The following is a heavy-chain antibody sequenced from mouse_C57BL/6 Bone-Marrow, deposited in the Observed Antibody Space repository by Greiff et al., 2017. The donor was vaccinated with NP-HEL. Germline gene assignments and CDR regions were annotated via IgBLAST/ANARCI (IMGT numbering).Heavy chain of an antibody. V-gene: IGHV1-64*01. CDR2: IHPTSGST. J-gene: IGHJ4*01. D-gene: IGHD2-5*01. Sequence: QVQLQQPGAELVKPGASVKLSCKASGYTFTSYWMHWVKQRPGQGLEWIGMIHPTSGSTNYNEKFKSKATLTVDKSSSTAYMQLSSLTSEDSAVYYCARNYYSNWGAMDYWGQGTSVTVSS. CDR3: ARNYYSNWGAMDY. CDR1: GYTFTSYW.